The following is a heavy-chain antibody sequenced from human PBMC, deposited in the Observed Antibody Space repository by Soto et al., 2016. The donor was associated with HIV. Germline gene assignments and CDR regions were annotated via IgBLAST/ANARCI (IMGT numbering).Heavy chain of an antibody. CDR2: ITGSAGNT. CDR1: GFTFSTYT. J-gene: IGHJ4*02. Sequence: EVQLLESGGGLVQPGGSLRLSCAASGFTFSTYTMSWVRQAPGKGLQWVSTITGSAGNTYYAGSVKGRFTISRDNSQNTLYLQMDSLRADDTAVYYCAKILTYYDVLTGPPVWFDYWGRGTLVTVSS. V-gene: IGHV3-23*01. D-gene: IGHD3-9*01. CDR3: AKILTYYDVLTGPPVWFDY.